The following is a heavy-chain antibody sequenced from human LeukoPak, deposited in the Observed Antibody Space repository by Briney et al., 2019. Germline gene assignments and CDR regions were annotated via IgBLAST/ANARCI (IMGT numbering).Heavy chain of an antibody. V-gene: IGHV4-59*12. CDR3: ARLVRRQQHLNWFDP. CDR1: GGSISSYY. J-gene: IGHJ5*02. CDR2: IYYSGST. Sequence: AETLSLTCTVSGGSISSYYWSWIRQPPGKGLEWIGYIYYSGSTNYNPSLKSRVTISVDRSKNQFSLKLSSVTAADTAVYYCARLVRRQQHLNWFDPWGQGTLVTVSS. D-gene: IGHD6-13*01.